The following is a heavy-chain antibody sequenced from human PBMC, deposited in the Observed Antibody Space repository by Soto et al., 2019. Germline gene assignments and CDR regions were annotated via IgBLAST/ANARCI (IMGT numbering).Heavy chain of an antibody. CDR2: INPNSGGT. CDR3: ARGTFATYYYGSGSYYNPADYGMDV. CDR1: GVAYNCKY. D-gene: IGHD3-10*01. Sequence: ASVKPSWKASGVAYNCKYIHWVRQEPGQGLEWMGWINPNSGGTNYAQKFQGWVTMTRDTSISTAYMELSRLRSDDTAVYYCARGTFATYYYGSGSYYNPADYGMDVWGQATTVTGSS. V-gene: IGHV1-2*04. J-gene: IGHJ6*02.